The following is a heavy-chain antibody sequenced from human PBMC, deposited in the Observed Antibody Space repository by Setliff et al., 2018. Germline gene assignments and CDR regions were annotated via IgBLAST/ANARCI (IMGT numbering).Heavy chain of an antibody. V-gene: IGHV5-51*01. D-gene: IGHD3-22*01. J-gene: IGHJ4*02. Sequence: GESLKISCKGSGYSFTSYWIGWVRQMPGKGLEWMGIIYPGDSDTRYSPSFQGQVTISADKSISTAYLQWSSLKASDTAMYYRARHGHYYDSSIDYWGQGTLVTVSS. CDR3: ARHGHYYDSSIDY. CDR1: GYSFTSYW. CDR2: IYPGDSDT.